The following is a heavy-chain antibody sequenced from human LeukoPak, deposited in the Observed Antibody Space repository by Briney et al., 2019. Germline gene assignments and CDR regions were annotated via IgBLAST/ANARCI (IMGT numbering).Heavy chain of an antibody. V-gene: IGHV3-21*01. CDR2: IDISGTYI. Sequence: GGSLRLSCAASGFTFSSYSMNWVRQAPGKGLGWVSFIDISGTYIYYGDSMKGRFSISRDNAKNSLSLQMNGLRAEDTAVYYCARGRSITLLRGVAMSDGFDIWGQGTMVTVSS. D-gene: IGHD3-10*01. CDR1: GFTFSSYS. J-gene: IGHJ3*02. CDR3: ARGRSITLLRGVAMSDGFDI.